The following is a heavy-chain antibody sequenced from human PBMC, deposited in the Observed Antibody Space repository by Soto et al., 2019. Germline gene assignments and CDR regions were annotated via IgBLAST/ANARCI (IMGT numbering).Heavy chain of an antibody. J-gene: IGHJ6*02. CDR3: ATKVRWYVGYYYYGMDV. CDR1: GYTLTELS. Sequence: QVQLVQSGAEVKKPGASVKVSCKVSGYTLTELSMHWVRQAPGKGLEWMGGFDPEDGETIYAQKFQGRVTMTEDTSTDTAYMELSSLRSEEPAVYYCATKVRWYVGYYYYGMDVWGQGTTVTVSS. D-gene: IGHD6-13*01. V-gene: IGHV1-24*01. CDR2: FDPEDGET.